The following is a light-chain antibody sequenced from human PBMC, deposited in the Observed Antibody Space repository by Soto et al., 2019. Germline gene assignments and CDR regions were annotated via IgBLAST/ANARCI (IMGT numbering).Light chain of an antibody. Sequence: QSALTQPASVSGSPAQSITISCTGTNSDVGAYNYVSWYQQHPGKAPKLMIFDVSNRPSGVSNRFSGSKSGNTASLTISGLQAEDEADYYCTSWTSSNSYVFGTGTKVTVL. CDR3: TSWTSSNSYV. J-gene: IGLJ1*01. CDR1: NSDVGAYNY. CDR2: DVS. V-gene: IGLV2-14*01.